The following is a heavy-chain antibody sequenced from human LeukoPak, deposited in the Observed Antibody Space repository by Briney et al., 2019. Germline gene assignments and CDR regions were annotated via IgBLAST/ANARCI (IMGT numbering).Heavy chain of an antibody. CDR1: GYTFTGYF. Sequence: ASVKVSCKASGYTFTGYFIHWVRQAPGQGLEWMGWINPNNGGTKYAQKFQDRVTMTRDTSISTAYMELSRLRSDDTAVYYCAMGVGAPEDLAVAADFDYWGQGTLVTVSS. V-gene: IGHV1-2*02. CDR3: AMGVGAPEDLAVAADFDY. CDR2: INPNNGGT. J-gene: IGHJ4*02. D-gene: IGHD6-19*01.